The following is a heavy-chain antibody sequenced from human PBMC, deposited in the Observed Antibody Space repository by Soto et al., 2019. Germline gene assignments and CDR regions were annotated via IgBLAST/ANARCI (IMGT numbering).Heavy chain of an antibody. D-gene: IGHD3-16*01. CDR3: AKDFLGVVAPAGWFDP. CDR2: ISYDGSNK. J-gene: IGHJ5*02. Sequence: QVQLVESGGGVVQPGRSLRLSCAASGFTFSSYGMHWVRQAPGKGLEWVAVISYDGSNKYYADSVKGRFTISRHNSKNTLYLQMNSLRAEDTAVYYCAKDFLGVVAPAGWFDPWGQGTLVTVSS. CDR1: GFTFSSYG. V-gene: IGHV3-30*18.